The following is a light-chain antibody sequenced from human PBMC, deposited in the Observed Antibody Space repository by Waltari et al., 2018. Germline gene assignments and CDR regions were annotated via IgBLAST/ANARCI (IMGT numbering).Light chain of an antibody. CDR1: QLGAKS. V-gene: IGLV3-1*01. Sequence: SYELTQPPSVSVSPGPTASITCSGAQLGAKSACWYQQNPGQSPVVVIYEDRKRPSGTPERFSGAKAANTATLTIGGTQAMDEADYDCQAGDSSTGVFGGGTKLTVL. CDR2: EDR. CDR3: QAGDSSTGV. J-gene: IGLJ2*01.